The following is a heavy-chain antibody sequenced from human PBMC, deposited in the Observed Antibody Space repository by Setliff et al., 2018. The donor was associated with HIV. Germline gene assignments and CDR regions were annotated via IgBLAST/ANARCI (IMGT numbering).Heavy chain of an antibody. CDR2: THYSGRT. CDR3: ARWGETETPTSVKAFDI. CDR1: GVSISSYY. V-gene: IGHV4-59*01. D-gene: IGHD1-26*01. J-gene: IGHJ3*02. Sequence: SETLSLTCTVSGVSISSYYWSWIRQPAGKGLEWIGFTHYSGRTSHNPSLTSRVTFSVDTSKNQFSLTLSSVTDVDTAVYYCARWGETETPTSVKAFDIWGQWTLVTVSS.